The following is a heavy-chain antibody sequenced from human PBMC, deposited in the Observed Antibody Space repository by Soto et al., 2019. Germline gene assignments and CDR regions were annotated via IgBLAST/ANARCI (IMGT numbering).Heavy chain of an antibody. J-gene: IGHJ6*02. CDR2: ISGSEDTI. CDR1: GFPFSNYY. D-gene: IGHD3-10*01. V-gene: IGHV3-23*01. CDR3: ATDLHWFAMDV. Sequence: EVHLWESGGGLVQPGGSLRLSCVASGFPFSNYYMDWVRQAPGKGLAWVAGISGSEDTIHYADSVKGRFTISRDNSMNTLDLQMNSLRADDTAIYYCATDLHWFAMDVWGQGRTVTVSS.